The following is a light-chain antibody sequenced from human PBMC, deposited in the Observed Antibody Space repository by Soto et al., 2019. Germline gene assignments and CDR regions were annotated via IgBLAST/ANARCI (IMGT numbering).Light chain of an antibody. CDR3: QQYYHWPVT. V-gene: IGKV3-15*01. CDR2: GAS. Sequence: EILMTQSPDTLSVSPGERATLSCRASRTVSNRLAWYQHKPGQAPRLLISGASTGATGIPPRFRGSGSGTEFTLTVDTLQYEDIAIYYCQQYYHWPVTFGGGTKVDIK. CDR1: RTVSNR. J-gene: IGKJ4*01.